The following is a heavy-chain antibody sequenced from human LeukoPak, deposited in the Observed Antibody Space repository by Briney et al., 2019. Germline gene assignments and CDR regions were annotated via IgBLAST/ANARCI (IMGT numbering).Heavy chain of an antibody. Sequence: GGSLRLSCAASGFTFSSYEMNWVRQAPGKGLEWVSYISGSGSTIYYADSVKGRFTISRDNAKNSLYLQMNSLRAEDTAVYYCAALDHGHDYWGQGTLVTVSS. CDR2: ISGSGSTI. V-gene: IGHV3-48*03. CDR3: AALDHGHDY. J-gene: IGHJ4*02. CDR1: GFTFSSYE.